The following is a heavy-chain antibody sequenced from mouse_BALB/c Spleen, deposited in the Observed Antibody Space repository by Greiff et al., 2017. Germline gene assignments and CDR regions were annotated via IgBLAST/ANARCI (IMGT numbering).Heavy chain of an antibody. CDR2: IRNKANGYTT. CDR1: GFTFTDYY. Sequence: EVQVVESGGGLVQPGGSLRLSCATSGFTFTDYYMSWVRQPPGKALEWLGFIRNKANGYTTEYSASVKGRFTISRDNSQSILYLQMNTLRAEDSATYYCASLYDGYRDYWGQGTTLTVSS. D-gene: IGHD2-3*01. V-gene: IGHV7-3*02. J-gene: IGHJ2*01. CDR3: ASLYDGYRDY.